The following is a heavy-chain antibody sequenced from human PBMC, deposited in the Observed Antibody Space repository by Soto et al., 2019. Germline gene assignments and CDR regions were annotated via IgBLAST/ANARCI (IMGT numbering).Heavy chain of an antibody. V-gene: IGHV1-2*02. Sequence: VASVKVSCKASGYTFTDYYMHWVRQAPGQGLEWMGWINPNSGGTNYAQKFQGRVTMTRDTSISTAYMELSRLRSDDTAVYYCARVNVVLVVATREYYFDYWGQGTLVTVSS. CDR3: ARVNVVLVVATREYYFDY. D-gene: IGHD2-15*01. J-gene: IGHJ4*02. CDR1: GYTFTDYY. CDR2: INPNSGGT.